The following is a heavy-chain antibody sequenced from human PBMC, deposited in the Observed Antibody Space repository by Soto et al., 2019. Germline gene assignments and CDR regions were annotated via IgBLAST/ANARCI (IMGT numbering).Heavy chain of an antibody. V-gene: IGHV4-59*08. CDR3: ARQQGDRPTRYRY. CDR2: IYNRGST. D-gene: IGHD3-16*02. Sequence: QVQLQESGPGLVRPSETLPLTCSVSGGSISSYYWSWIRQPPGKGLEWIGSIYNRGSTDYNPSLKSRVTMSVDRSKNQFSLKLNSVTAADTAMYFCARQQGDRPTRYRYWGQGTLVTVSP. CDR1: GGSISSYY. J-gene: IGHJ4*02.